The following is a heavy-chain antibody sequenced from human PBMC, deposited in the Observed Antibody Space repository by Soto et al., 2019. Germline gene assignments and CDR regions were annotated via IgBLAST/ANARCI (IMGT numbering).Heavy chain of an antibody. J-gene: IGHJ4*02. CDR1: GGSISSGGYY. Sequence: LSLTCTVSGGSISSGGYYWSWIRQHPGKGLEWIGYIYYSGSTYYNSSLKSRVTISVDTSKNQFSLKLSSVTAADTAVYYCARVWDSSGPNFDYWGQGTLVTVSS. D-gene: IGHD3-22*01. CDR3: ARVWDSSGPNFDY. V-gene: IGHV4-31*03. CDR2: IYYSGST.